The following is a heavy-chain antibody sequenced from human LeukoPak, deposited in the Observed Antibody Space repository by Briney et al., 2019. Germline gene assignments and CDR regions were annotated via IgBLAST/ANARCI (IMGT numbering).Heavy chain of an antibody. D-gene: IGHD2-15*01. CDR1: GYSFTDYW. J-gene: IGHJ4*02. V-gene: IGHV5-51*01. CDR2: VYPGDSDT. Sequence: EESLKISCKGSGYSFTDYWIGWVRQMPGKGLDWMGIVYPGDSDTRYSPSFQGQVTISADKSISTAYLQWSSLKASDTAMYYCARSGRLGYCSGGSCFRWDYWGQGTLVTVSS. CDR3: ARSGRLGYCSGGSCFRWDY.